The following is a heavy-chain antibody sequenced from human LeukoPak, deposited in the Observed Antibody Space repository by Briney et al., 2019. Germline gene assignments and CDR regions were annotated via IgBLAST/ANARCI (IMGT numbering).Heavy chain of an antibody. V-gene: IGHV2-70*11. D-gene: IGHD5-12*01. Sequence: SGPALVNPTQTLTLTCTFSGFSLSTSGMCVSWIRQPPGKALEWLACIDWDDDKYYSTSLKTRLTISKDTSKNQVVLTMTNVDPVDTATYYCARIRVATNSFDYWGQGTLVTVSS. CDR1: GFSLSTSGMC. CDR3: ARIRVATNSFDY. CDR2: IDWDDDK. J-gene: IGHJ4*02.